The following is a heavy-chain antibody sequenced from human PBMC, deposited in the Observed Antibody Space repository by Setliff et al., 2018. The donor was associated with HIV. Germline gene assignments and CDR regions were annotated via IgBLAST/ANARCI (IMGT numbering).Heavy chain of an antibody. CDR3: AGDYSPTFYYYDSSGTFDY. CDR1: GGYLSNHH. V-gene: IGHV4-59*11. D-gene: IGHD3-22*01. Sequence: PSETLSLTCTVSGGYLSNHHWIWIRQPPGKGLEWIGRISDSGTADYDPSLKSRLTISLDTSKNQFSLKLSSVTAADTAVYYCAGDYSPTFYYYDSSGTFDYWGQGTLVTVSS. J-gene: IGHJ4*02. CDR2: ISDSGTA.